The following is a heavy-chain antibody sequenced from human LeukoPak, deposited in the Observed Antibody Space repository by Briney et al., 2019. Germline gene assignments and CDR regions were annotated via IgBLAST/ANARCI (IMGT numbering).Heavy chain of an antibody. CDR2: ISYDGSNK. Sequence: GGSLRLSCAASGFTFSSYSMNWVRQAPGKGLEWVAVISYDGSNKYYADSVKGRFTISRDNSKNTLYLQMNSLRAEDTAVYYCARDFYQGDYANYFDYWGQGTLVTVSS. D-gene: IGHD4-17*01. CDR1: GFTFSSYS. J-gene: IGHJ4*02. V-gene: IGHV3-30*03. CDR3: ARDFYQGDYANYFDY.